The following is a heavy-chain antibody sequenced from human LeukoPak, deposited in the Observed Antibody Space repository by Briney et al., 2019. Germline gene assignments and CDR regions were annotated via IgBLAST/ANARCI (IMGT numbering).Heavy chain of an antibody. V-gene: IGHV4-34*01. Sequence: SETLSLTCAVYSGSFSGYYWSWIRQPPGKGLEWIGEINHSGSTNYNPSLKSRVTISVDTSKNQFSLKLSSVTAADTAVYYCARGLLDYGGNSDWFDPWGQGTLVTVSS. CDR3: ARGLLDYGGNSDWFDP. J-gene: IGHJ5*02. CDR1: SGSFSGYY. CDR2: INHSGST. D-gene: IGHD4-23*01.